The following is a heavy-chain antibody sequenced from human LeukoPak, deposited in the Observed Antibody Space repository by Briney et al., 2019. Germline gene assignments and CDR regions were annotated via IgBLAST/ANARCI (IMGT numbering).Heavy chain of an antibody. J-gene: IGHJ4*02. CDR2: IAYDGSVA. CDR1: GFTFRSFA. Sequence: GGSLRLSCAASGFTFRSFAFHWVRQAPDKGLERVAVIAYDGSVAYVADALKGRFTISRDDSKSTLYLQMNSLRPADTAVYYCARDMLKGAPDYLDHWGQGTLVTVSS. V-gene: IGHV3-30*04. D-gene: IGHD3-10*02. CDR3: ARDMLKGAPDYLDH.